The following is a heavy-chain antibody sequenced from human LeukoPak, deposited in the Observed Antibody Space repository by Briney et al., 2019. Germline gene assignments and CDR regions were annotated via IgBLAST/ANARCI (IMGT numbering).Heavy chain of an antibody. D-gene: IGHD6-6*01. CDR1: GGTFSSYA. CDR3: ASPKKSSSGGGFDY. CDR2: IIPILGIA. Sequence: GASVKVSCKASGGTFSSYAISWVRQAPGQGLEWMGRIIPILGIANYAQKFQGRVTITTDESTSTAYMELSSLRSEDTAVYYCASPKKSSSGGGFDYWGQGTLVTVSS. V-gene: IGHV1-69*04. J-gene: IGHJ4*02.